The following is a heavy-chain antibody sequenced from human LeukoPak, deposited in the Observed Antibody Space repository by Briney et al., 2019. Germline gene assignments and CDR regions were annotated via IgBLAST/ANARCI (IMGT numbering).Heavy chain of an antibody. CDR1: GFTVSSNY. J-gene: IGHJ4*02. CDR3: ARFDVTYSSARDY. CDR2: IDSGGST. Sequence: PGGSLRLSCAASGFTVSSNYMSWVRQAPGKGLEWVSVIDSGGSTYSADSVKGTFTISRDNSKNTLYLQMNSLRAEDTAVYYCARFDVTYSSARDYWGQGTLVTVSS. V-gene: IGHV3-66*01. D-gene: IGHD6-19*01.